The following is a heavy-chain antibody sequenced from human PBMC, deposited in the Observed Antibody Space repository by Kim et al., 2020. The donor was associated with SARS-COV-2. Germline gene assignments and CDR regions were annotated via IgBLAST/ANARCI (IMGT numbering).Heavy chain of an antibody. J-gene: IGHJ4*02. V-gene: IGHV1-3*01. Sequence: ASVKVSCKASGYTFSNYAMHWVRQAPGQRLEWMGWINAGSGNTEYSQKFQGRLIITRDTSASTAYMELSSLRSEDTAVYYCARGGALLRFLEWLSSYFVHWGQGPWVTLSS. CDR1: GYTFSNYA. CDR3: ARGGALLRFLEWLSSYFVH. D-gene: IGHD3-3*01. CDR2: INAGSGNT.